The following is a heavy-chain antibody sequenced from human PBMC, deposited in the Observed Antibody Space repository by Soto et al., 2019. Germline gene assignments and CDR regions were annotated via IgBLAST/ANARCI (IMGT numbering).Heavy chain of an antibody. CDR3: ARTRGAILLWFGEFPVWFDP. V-gene: IGHV4-39*01. D-gene: IGHD3-10*01. Sequence: SETLSLTCTVSGGSISSSSYYWGWIRQPPGKGLEWIGSIYYSGSTYYNPSLKSRVTISVDTSKNQFSLKLSSVTAADTAVYYCARTRGAILLWFGEFPVWFDPWGQGTLVT. CDR2: IYYSGST. J-gene: IGHJ5*02. CDR1: GGSISSSSYY.